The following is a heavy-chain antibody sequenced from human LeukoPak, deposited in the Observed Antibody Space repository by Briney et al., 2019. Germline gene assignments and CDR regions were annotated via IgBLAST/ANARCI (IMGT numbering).Heavy chain of an antibody. CDR2: ISSDSNYI. J-gene: IGHJ4*02. V-gene: IGHV3-21*01. CDR1: GFSFSSHS. Sequence: KAGGSLRLSCAASGFSFSSHSMNWVRQAPGKGLEWVSSISSDSNYILYADSVKGRFTISRDNSKNTLFLQMGSLRTEDMAVYYCVREERGLAIDYWGQGTLVTVSS. D-gene: IGHD5-12*01. CDR3: VREERGLAIDY.